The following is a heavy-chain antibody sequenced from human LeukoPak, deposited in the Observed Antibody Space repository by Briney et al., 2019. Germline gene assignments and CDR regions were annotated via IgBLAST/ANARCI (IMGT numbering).Heavy chain of an antibody. CDR2: IYSGGST. Sequence: PGGSLRLSCAASGFTVSSNYMSWVRQAPGKGLEWVSVIYSGGSTYYADSVKGRFTISRDNSKNTLYLQMNSLRAEDTAVYYCARAGGYSGYDADYWGQGTLVTVSS. D-gene: IGHD5-12*01. V-gene: IGHV3-66*01. CDR1: GFTVSSNY. CDR3: ARAGGYSGYDADY. J-gene: IGHJ4*02.